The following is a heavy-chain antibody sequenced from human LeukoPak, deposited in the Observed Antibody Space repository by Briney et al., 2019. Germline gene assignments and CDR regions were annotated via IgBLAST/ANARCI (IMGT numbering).Heavy chain of an antibody. CDR2: ISPYNGKT. V-gene: IGHV1-18*01. J-gene: IGHJ5*02. Sequence: GASVKVSCKASGYTFTTYGISWVRQAPGQGLEWMGWISPYNGKTNYAQKFQGRVTMTTDTSTSTAYMELSSLRSDDTAVYYCARAHYYYGSGGRGWFDPWGQGTLVTVSS. CDR1: GYTFTTYG. D-gene: IGHD3-10*01. CDR3: ARAHYYYGSGGRGWFDP.